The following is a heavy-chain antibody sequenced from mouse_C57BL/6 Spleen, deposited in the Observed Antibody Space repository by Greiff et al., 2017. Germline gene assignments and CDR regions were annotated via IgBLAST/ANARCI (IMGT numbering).Heavy chain of an antibody. J-gene: IGHJ1*03. V-gene: IGHV1-80*01. D-gene: IGHD1-1*01. CDR2: IYPGDGDT. CDR1: GYAFSSYW. Sequence: VQLQQSGAELVKPGASVKISCKASGYAFSSYWMNWVKQRPGKGLEWIGQIYPGDGDTNYNGKFKGKATLTADKSSSTAYMQRSSLTSEDSAVYFCAREGYYGSRDFDVWGTGTTVTVSS. CDR3: AREGYYGSRDFDV.